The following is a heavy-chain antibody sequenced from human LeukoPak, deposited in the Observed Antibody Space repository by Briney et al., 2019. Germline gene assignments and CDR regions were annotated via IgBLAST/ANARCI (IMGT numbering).Heavy chain of an antibody. CDR3: ARYTSVHYYYMDV. J-gene: IGHJ6*03. Sequence: GESLKISCKGSGYSFPSYWIGWVRQMPGKGLEWMGIIYPGDSDTRYSPSFQGQVTISADKSISTAYLQWSSLKASDTAMYYCARYTSVHYYYMDVWGKGTTVTVSS. CDR2: IYPGDSDT. V-gene: IGHV5-51*01. CDR1: GYSFPSYW. D-gene: IGHD1-1*01.